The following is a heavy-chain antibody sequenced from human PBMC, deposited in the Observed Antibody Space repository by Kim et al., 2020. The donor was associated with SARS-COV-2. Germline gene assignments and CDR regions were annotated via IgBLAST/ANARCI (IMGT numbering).Heavy chain of an antibody. V-gene: IGHV4-4*02. CDR3: ASRYDHKIDH. CDR1: GASVINNDW. Sequence: SETLSLTCAVSGASVINNDWWTWVRQSPGKGLEWIGEISHNLGTNYNPSLNSRAIISIDKSMNQFYLSVTSVTAADTAMYYCASRYDHKIDHWGQGTLVTVSS. CDR2: ISHNLGT. D-gene: IGHD1-20*01. J-gene: IGHJ4*02.